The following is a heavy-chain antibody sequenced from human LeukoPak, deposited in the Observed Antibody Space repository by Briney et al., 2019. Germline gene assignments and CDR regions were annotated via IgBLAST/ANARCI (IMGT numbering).Heavy chain of an antibody. CDR3: ARGPYDIVVVVAATALRPFDY. CDR1: GGSFSGYY. J-gene: IGHJ4*02. V-gene: IGHV4-34*01. CDR2: INHSGST. D-gene: IGHD2-15*01. Sequence: SETLSLTCAVYGGSFSGYYWSWIRHPPGKGLEWIGEINHSGSTNYNPSLKSRVTISVDTSKNQFSLKLSSVTAADTAVYYCARGPYDIVVVVAATALRPFDYWGQGTLVTVSS.